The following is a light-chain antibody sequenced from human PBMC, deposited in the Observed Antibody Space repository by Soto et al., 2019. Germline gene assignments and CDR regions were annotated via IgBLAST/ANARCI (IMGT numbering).Light chain of an antibody. CDR3: QTWGAGIVI. J-gene: IGLJ2*01. V-gene: IGLV4-69*01. CDR2: LNSDGSH. Sequence: QLVLTQSPSASASLGASVKLTCTLSSGHSSYAIAWHQQQPEKGPRYLMKLNSDGSHSKGDGIPDHFSGSSSGAERFLTISGLQSEDEAVYYCQTWGAGIVIFGGGTKLTVL. CDR1: SGHSSYA.